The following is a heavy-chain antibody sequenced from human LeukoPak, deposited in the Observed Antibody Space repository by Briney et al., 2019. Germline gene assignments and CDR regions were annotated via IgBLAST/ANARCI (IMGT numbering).Heavy chain of an antibody. CDR3: AKRRTAVTTLGN. Sequence: GGSLRLSCAASGFTFISYAMSWVRQAPGKGLEWVSAISGSGGSTYYTDSVKGRFTISRDNSKNTLYLQLNSLRAEDTAVYYCAKRRTAVTTLGNWGQGTLVTVSS. D-gene: IGHD4-17*01. V-gene: IGHV3-23*01. J-gene: IGHJ4*02. CDR1: GFTFISYA. CDR2: ISGSGGST.